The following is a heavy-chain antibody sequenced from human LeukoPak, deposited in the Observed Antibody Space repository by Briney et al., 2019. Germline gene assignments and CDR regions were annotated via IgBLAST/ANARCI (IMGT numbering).Heavy chain of an antibody. Sequence: PGGSLRLSCAASGFTFSSYWMHWVRQAPGKGLVWVSRISDGGSTTTYADSVKGRFTISRDNSKNTLYLQMNSLRAEDTAVYYCANSRPFDYWGQGTLVTVSS. D-gene: IGHD2-21*01. CDR2: ISDGGSTT. CDR3: ANSRPFDY. J-gene: IGHJ4*02. V-gene: IGHV3-74*01. CDR1: GFTFSSYW.